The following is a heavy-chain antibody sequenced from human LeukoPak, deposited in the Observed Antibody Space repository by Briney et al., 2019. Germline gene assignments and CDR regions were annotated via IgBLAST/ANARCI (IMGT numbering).Heavy chain of an antibody. CDR3: AKDSDYYGSGRGVDYFDF. V-gene: IGHV3-23*01. J-gene: IGHJ4*02. CDR2: IVASASRT. Sequence: GGSLRLSCAASGFGFNLYAMHWVRQAPGKGLEWVSTIVASASRTSYVDSVKGRFTIARDNSRNTLFLQMDSLTDEDTATYFCAKDSDYYGSGRGVDYFDFWGQGTLVTVSS. D-gene: IGHD3-10*01. CDR1: GFGFNLYA.